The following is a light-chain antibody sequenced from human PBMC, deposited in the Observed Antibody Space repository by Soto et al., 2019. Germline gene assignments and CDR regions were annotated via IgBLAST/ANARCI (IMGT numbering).Light chain of an antibody. CDR1: RDISNS. J-gene: IGKJ3*01. Sequence: DIQMTQSPSSVSASVGDRLTITCRASRDISNSVAWYQQTPGKAPKLLLRGASSLHRGVPSRFSGGGAGTEFTLTISSLQPEDFATYYCQQTSAFPRTFGKGTNVDVK. CDR3: QQTSAFPRT. V-gene: IGKV1-12*01. CDR2: GAS.